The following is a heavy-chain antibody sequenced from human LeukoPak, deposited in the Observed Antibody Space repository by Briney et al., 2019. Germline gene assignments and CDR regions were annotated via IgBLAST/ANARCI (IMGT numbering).Heavy chain of an antibody. CDR3: ARGSYSSGWLFDY. J-gene: IGHJ4*02. CDR1: GFTFSSYW. D-gene: IGHD6-19*01. V-gene: IGHV3-74*01. Sequence: GGSLRLSCAASGFTFSSYWMYWVRQAPGKGLVWVSRINSDGSDTSYADSVQGRFTISRDNAKNTLYLQMNSLRAEDTAVFYCARGSYSSGWLFDYWGQGTLVTVSS. CDR2: INSDGSDT.